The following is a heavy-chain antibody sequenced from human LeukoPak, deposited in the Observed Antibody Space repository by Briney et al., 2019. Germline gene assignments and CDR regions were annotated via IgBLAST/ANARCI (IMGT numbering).Heavy chain of an antibody. Sequence: SQTLSLTCTVSGGSISSGDYYWSWIRQPPGKGLEWIGYIYYSGSSYYNPSLKSRVTISVDTSKNQFSLKLSSVTAADTAVYYCARGIAAAGTTSSYYFDYWGQGTLVTVPS. D-gene: IGHD6-13*01. CDR1: GGSISSGDYY. CDR3: ARGIAAAGTTSSYYFDY. J-gene: IGHJ4*02. V-gene: IGHV4-30-4*01. CDR2: IYYSGSS.